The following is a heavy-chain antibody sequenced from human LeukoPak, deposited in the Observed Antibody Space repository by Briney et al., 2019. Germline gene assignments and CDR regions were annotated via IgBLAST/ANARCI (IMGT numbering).Heavy chain of an antibody. CDR3: ARRIAAAAAPYYFDY. Sequence: GGSLRLSCAASGFTFSSYWMHWVRQAPGKGLLWVSRINSDGSSTSYADSVKGRFTISRDNAKNTLYLQMNSLRAEDTAVYYCARRIAAAAAPYYFDYWGQGTLITVSS. D-gene: IGHD6-13*01. J-gene: IGHJ4*02. V-gene: IGHV3-74*01. CDR1: GFTFSSYW. CDR2: INSDGSST.